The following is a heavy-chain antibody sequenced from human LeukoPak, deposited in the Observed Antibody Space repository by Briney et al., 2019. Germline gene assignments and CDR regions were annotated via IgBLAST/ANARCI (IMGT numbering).Heavy chain of an antibody. CDR2: IKSKTDGGTT. Sequence: GGSLRLSCAASGFTFSNAWMSWVRQAPGKGLEWFGRIKSKTDGGTTDYAAPVKGRFTISRDDSKNTLYLQMNSLKTEDTAVYYCTTDFGGTFDYWGQGTLVTVSS. V-gene: IGHV3-15*01. CDR1: GFTFSNAW. CDR3: TTDFGGTFDY. D-gene: IGHD3-10*01. J-gene: IGHJ4*02.